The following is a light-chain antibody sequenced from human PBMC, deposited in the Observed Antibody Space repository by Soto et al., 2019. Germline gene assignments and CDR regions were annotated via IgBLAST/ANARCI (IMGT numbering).Light chain of an antibody. CDR2: AAS. J-gene: IGKJ5*01. CDR3: QQRRNWPAIP. V-gene: IGKV3-11*01. CDR1: QSVSSY. Sequence: EIVLTQSPATLSLSPGERAALSCRASQSVSSYLAWYQQKPGQAPRLLNYAASNRATGIPAKCSGRGSGADFTLTISSLLPEDFAVSYGQQRRNWPAIPFGQGARL.